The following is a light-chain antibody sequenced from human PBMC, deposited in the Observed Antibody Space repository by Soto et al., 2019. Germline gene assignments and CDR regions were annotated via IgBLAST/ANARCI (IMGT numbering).Light chain of an antibody. CDR2: GAS. CDR1: QSVSSY. V-gene: IGKV3-15*01. J-gene: IGKJ5*01. CDR3: QQYDQWPIT. Sequence: IVVTQSPALMYVTPGERATLSCRASQSVSSYLAWYQQKPGQAPRLLIYGASSRALGIPARFSGSGSGTEFTFTITGLQSEDFALYFCQQYDQWPITFGQGTRLEIK.